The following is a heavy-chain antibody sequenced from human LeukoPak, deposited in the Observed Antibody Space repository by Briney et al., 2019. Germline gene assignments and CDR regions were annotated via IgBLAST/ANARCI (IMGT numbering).Heavy chain of an antibody. CDR3: ARAGNLVIKDYYYYYYMDV. CDR1: GGSISSYY. Sequence: PSETLSLACTVSGGSISSYYWSWIRQPAGKGLEWIGRIYTSGSTNYNPSLKSRVTMSVDTSKNQFSLKLTSVTAADTAVYYCARAGNLVIKDYYYYYYMDVWGKGTTVTVSS. J-gene: IGHJ6*03. D-gene: IGHD3-9*01. CDR2: IYTSGST. V-gene: IGHV4-4*07.